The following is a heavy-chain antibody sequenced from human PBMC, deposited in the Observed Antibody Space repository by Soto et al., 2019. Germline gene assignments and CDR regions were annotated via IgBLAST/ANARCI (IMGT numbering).Heavy chain of an antibody. D-gene: IGHD3-3*01. CDR2: IYTSGST. CDR3: ARERGLEWLLKGNWWFDP. CDR1: GGSISSYY. J-gene: IGHJ5*02. Sequence: SETLSLTCTVSGGSISSYYWSWIRQPAGKGLEWIGRIYTSGSTNYNPSLKSRVTMSVDTSKNQFSLKLSSVTAADTAVYYCARERGLEWLLKGNWWFDPWGQGTLVTVSS. V-gene: IGHV4-4*07.